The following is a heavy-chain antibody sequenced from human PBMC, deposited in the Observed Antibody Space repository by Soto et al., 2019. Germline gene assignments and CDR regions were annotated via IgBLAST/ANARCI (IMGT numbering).Heavy chain of an antibody. D-gene: IGHD3-3*01. V-gene: IGHV1-46*01. J-gene: IGHJ6*02. CDR3: ASAFGVADYGMDV. Sequence: ASVKVSCKASGYTFTGYYMHWVRQAPGQGLEWMGRINPNGGSTSYAQKFQGRVTMTRDTSTSTVYMELSSLRSEDTAVYYCASAFGVADYGMDVWGQGTTVTVSS. CDR1: GYTFTGYY. CDR2: INPNGGST.